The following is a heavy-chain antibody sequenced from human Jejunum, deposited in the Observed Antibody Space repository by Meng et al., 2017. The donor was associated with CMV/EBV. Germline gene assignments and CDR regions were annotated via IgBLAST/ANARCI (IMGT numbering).Heavy chain of an antibody. J-gene: IGHJ5*02. CDR2: INSNSGAT. V-gene: IGHV1-2*02. D-gene: IGHD1-26*01. Sequence: KASGYTLTAYCMFWVRQAPGQGLEWMGWINSNSGATNYAQKFQGRVTMTRDTSISTVYMDLSSLRSDDTAVYYCVTYSGSSRWFGPWGQGTLVTVSS. CDR3: VTYSGSSRWFGP. CDR1: GYTLTAYC.